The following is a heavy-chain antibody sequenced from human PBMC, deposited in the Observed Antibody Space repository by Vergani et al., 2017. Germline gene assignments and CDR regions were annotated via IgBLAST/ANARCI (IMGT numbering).Heavy chain of an antibody. CDR3: SREGDILTGYSSGFDP. J-gene: IGHJ5*02. V-gene: IGHV1-2*02. CDR1: GYTFTGYY. CDR2: INPNSGDT. Sequence: QVQLVQSGAEVKKPGASVKVSCKASGYTFTGYYMHWVRQAPGQGLEWMGWINPNSGDTNYAQKFQGRVTMTRDTSISTAYMELSRLRSDVTAVYYCSREGDILTGYSSGFDPWGQGTLVTVSS. D-gene: IGHD3-9*01.